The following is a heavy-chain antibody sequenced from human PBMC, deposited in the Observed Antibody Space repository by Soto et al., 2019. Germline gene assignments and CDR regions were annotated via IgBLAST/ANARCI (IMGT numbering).Heavy chain of an antibody. J-gene: IGHJ3*02. D-gene: IGHD2-21*02. Sequence: PXESLRLSCKGSGDSCTSYLGGLVLQMPGKGLEWMGIIYPGDSDTRYSPSFQGQVTISADKSISTAYLQWSSLKASDTAMYYCEAVVTAIEDAFDIWGRGTMVTVSS. CDR2: IYPGDSDT. CDR3: EAVVTAIEDAFDI. CDR1: GDSCTSYL. V-gene: IGHV5-51*01.